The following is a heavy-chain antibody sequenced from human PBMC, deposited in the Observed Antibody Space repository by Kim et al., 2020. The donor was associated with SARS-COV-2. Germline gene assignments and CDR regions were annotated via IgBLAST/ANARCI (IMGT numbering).Heavy chain of an antibody. J-gene: IGHJ4*02. CDR3: AKDISGGFDY. CDR1: GFTFDDYT. Sequence: GGSLRLSCAASGFTFDDYTMHWVRQAPGKGLEWVSLISWDGGSTYYADSVKGRFTISRDNSKSSLYLQMNSLRTEDTALYYCAKDISGGFDYWGQGTLVTVSS. V-gene: IGHV3-43*01. CDR2: ISWDGGST.